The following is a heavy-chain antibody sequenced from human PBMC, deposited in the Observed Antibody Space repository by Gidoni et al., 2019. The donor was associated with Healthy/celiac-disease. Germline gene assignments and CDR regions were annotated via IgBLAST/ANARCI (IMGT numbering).Heavy chain of an antibody. D-gene: IGHD2-2*01. CDR3: ARDEGYCSSTSCYGRRDYYYYYGMDV. CDR2: INPNSGGT. CDR1: GYPFTGYY. Sequence: QVQLVQSGAEVKKPGASVKVSCKASGYPFTGYYMHWVRQAPGQGLEWMGWINPNSGGTNYAQKFQGRVTMTRDTSISTAYMELSRLRSDDTAVYYWARDEGYCSSTSCYGRRDYYYYYGMDVWGQGTTVTVSS. J-gene: IGHJ6*02. V-gene: IGHV1-2*02.